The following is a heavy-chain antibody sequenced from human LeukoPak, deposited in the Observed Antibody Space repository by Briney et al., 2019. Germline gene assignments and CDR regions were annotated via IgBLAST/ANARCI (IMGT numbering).Heavy chain of an antibody. CDR2: IYPGDSDT. Sequence: GESLKISCKGSGYSFTNYWIGWVRQMPGKGLEWMGLIYPGDSDTRYSPSFQGQVTISADKSISTAYLQWSSLKASDTAMYYCARQPPPNYYYDTSGYWHFDYWGQGTLVTVSS. J-gene: IGHJ4*02. V-gene: IGHV5-51*01. CDR1: GYSFTNYW. D-gene: IGHD3-22*01. CDR3: ARQPPPNYYYDTSGYWHFDY.